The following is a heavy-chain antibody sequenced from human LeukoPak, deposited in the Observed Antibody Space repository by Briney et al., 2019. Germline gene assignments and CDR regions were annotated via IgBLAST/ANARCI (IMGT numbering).Heavy chain of an antibody. CDR2: ISYDGSDK. Sequence: GGSLRLSCAASAFTFSSYGMHWVRQAPGKGLEWVALISYDGSDKYYADSVKGRFTISRDNAKNSLYLQMNSLRAEDTAVYYCARDRPGYSYGSYLFDYWGQGTLVTVSS. CDR1: AFTFSSYG. V-gene: IGHV3-30*03. CDR3: ARDRPGYSYGSYLFDY. D-gene: IGHD5-18*01. J-gene: IGHJ4*02.